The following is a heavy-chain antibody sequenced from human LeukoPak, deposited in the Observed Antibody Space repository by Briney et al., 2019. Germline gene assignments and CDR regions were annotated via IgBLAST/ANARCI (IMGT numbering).Heavy chain of an antibody. V-gene: IGHV3-23*01. CDR1: GFTFSSFA. Sequence: GGSLRLSCAASGFTFSSFAMNWVRQAPGKGREWVSTMSGDATSTYYADSVKGRFTISRDNSKTTLFLQMNSLRAEDTAVYYCAKRTSGSSWYSSDSWGQGTLVTVSS. D-gene: IGHD6-13*01. CDR2: MSGDATST. CDR3: AKRTSGSSWYSSDS. J-gene: IGHJ4*02.